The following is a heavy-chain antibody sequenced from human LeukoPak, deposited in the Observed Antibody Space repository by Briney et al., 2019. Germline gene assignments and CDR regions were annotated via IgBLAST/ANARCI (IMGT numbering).Heavy chain of an antibody. Sequence: SETLSLTCAVSGYSITTGRYWGRIRQPPGKGLEWIGSIYQSGSTYYNPSLKSRVTISVDKSKNQFSLNLRSVTAPDTAVYYCAGSLSTAGIDYWGQGTLVTVSS. CDR3: AGSLSTAGIDY. J-gene: IGHJ4*02. CDR2: IYQSGST. V-gene: IGHV4-38-2*01. CDR1: GYSITTGRY. D-gene: IGHD2-2*01.